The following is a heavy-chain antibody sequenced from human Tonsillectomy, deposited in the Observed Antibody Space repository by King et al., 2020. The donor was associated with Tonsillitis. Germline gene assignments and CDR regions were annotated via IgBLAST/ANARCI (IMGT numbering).Heavy chain of an antibody. J-gene: IGHJ4*02. CDR1: GFSLSSGVG. D-gene: IGHD5-24*01. CDR2: IYWDDDK. V-gene: IGHV2-5*02. CDR3: AYREMYADYVVY. Sequence: ITLKESGPTLVKPTQTLTLTCTFSGFSLSSGVGVGWIRQPPGKALEWLALIYWDDDKRYSPSLKTRLTITKDTSKNQVVLTMTNMDPVDTATYYCAYREMYADYVVYWGQGTLVTVSS.